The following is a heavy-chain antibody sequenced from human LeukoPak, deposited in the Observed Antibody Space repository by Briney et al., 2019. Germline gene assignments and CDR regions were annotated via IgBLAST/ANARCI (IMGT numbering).Heavy chain of an antibody. J-gene: IGHJ4*02. D-gene: IGHD5-12*01. CDR2: VSRSSRFI. Sequence: GGSLRLSCAASGFAFSTYSMNWVRQAPGKGLEWVSSVSRSSRFIFYADSVQVRFTISRDDAKDSLFLQMNSLRAEDTAVYYCARVSDAFDYFFDSWGQGTLVTVS. V-gene: IGHV3-21*01. CDR3: ARVSDAFDYFFDS. CDR1: GFAFSTYS.